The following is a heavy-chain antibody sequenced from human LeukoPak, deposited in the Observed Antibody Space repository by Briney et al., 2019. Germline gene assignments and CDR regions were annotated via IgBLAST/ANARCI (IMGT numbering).Heavy chain of an antibody. Sequence: SETLSPTCTVSGASISSSSYFWGWIRRTPGKGLEWIGSIYYSGTTYYNPSLQSRVTLSVDTSRNQFSLRMSSVTAADTAVYYCARPRSGSIKSAFDIWGQGTMVTVSS. J-gene: IGHJ3*02. CDR3: ARPRSGSIKSAFDI. D-gene: IGHD1-26*01. CDR2: IYYSGTT. CDR1: GASISSSSYF. V-gene: IGHV4-39*01.